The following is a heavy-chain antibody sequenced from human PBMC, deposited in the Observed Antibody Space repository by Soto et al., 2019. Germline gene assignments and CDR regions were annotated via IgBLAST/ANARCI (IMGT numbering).Heavy chain of an antibody. V-gene: IGHV1-3*01. CDR2: INAANGDA. Sequence: QVQLVQSGPEVKKPGASVKVSCKASGYSFTSYTLHWVRQAPGQRLEWMGWINAANGDAKHSQNFQGRVTITRDPTATPGYMELSSLRSDDTAVYYCARGYCSGGTCYSGWYLDLWGRGTLVTVSS. CDR3: ARGYCSGGTCYSGWYLDL. D-gene: IGHD2-15*01. J-gene: IGHJ2*01. CDR1: GYSFTSYT.